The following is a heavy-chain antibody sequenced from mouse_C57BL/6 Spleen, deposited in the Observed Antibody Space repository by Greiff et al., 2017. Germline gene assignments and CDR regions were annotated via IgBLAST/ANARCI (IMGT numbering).Heavy chain of an antibody. CDR3: AREGAYYDYGFDY. CDR1: GYTFTSYW. Sequence: VQLQQPGAELVKPGASVKLSCKASGYTFTSYWMHWVKQRPGQGLEWIGMINPNSGSTKYNEKFKSKATLTVDKSSSTAYMQLRSLTSADSAVYYCAREGAYYDYGFDYWGQGTTLTVSS. V-gene: IGHV1-64*01. J-gene: IGHJ2*01. D-gene: IGHD2-4*01. CDR2: INPNSGST.